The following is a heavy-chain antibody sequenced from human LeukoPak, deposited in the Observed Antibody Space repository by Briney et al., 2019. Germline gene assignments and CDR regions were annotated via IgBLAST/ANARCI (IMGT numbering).Heavy chain of an antibody. CDR3: ASKMSGY. CDR2: ISSSGSTI. D-gene: IGHD5-24*01. Sequence: GGTLRLSCAVSGVTFSSYEMNWVRQAPGKGLEWVSYISSSGSTIYYADSVKGRFTISRDNSKNTLYLQMNSLRAEDTAVYYCASKMSGYWGQGTLVTVSS. V-gene: IGHV3-48*03. CDR1: GVTFSSYE. J-gene: IGHJ4*02.